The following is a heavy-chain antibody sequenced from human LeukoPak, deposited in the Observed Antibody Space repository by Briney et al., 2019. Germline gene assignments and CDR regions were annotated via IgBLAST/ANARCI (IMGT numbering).Heavy chain of an antibody. D-gene: IGHD5-24*01. CDR2: MNPNSGNT. CDR3: AKRKDGYTGGESFDY. J-gene: IGHJ4*02. V-gene: IGHV1-8*03. CDR1: GYTFTSYD. Sequence: GASVKVSCKASGYTFTSYDINWVRQATGQGLEWMGWMNPNSGNTGYAQKFQGRVTITRNTSISTAYMELNSLRAEDTAVYYCAKRKDGYTGGESFDYWGQGTLVTVSS.